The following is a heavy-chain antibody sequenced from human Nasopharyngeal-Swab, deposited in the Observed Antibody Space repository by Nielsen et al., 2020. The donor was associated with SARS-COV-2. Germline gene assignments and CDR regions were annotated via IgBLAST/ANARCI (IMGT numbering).Heavy chain of an antibody. Sequence: SETLSLTCAVSGDSIRSSHWWSWVRQPPGKGLEWIGEIYYSGSTNYKTSLESRATISVDKSKNHFTLKLTSVTAADTAVYYCAGANFWAGFAMDVWGQGTTVT. V-gene: IGHV4-4*02. D-gene: IGHD3/OR15-3a*01. CDR1: GDSIRSSHW. CDR2: IYYSGST. CDR3: AGANFWAGFAMDV. J-gene: IGHJ6*02.